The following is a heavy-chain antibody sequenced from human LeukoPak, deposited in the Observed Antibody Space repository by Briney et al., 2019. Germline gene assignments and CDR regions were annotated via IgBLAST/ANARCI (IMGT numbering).Heavy chain of an antibody. J-gene: IGHJ4*02. CDR2: ISSSSSTI. D-gene: IGHD3-16*01. CDR3: ATEHWGPNS. V-gene: IGHV3-48*01. CDR1: GFTFSSFT. Sequence: AGGSLRLSCTASGFTFSSFTMNWVRQAPGKGLEWISYISSSSSTIYYADSVRGRFTISRDNAKNSLYLQMSSLRGEDTALYYCATEHWGPNSWGQGTLVTISS.